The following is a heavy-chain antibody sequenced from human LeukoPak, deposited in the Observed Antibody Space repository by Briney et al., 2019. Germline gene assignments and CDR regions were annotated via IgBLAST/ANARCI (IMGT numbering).Heavy chain of an antibody. V-gene: IGHV1-2*02. CDR2: INPNSGGT. D-gene: IGHD3-3*01. J-gene: IGHJ4*02. CDR1: GYTFTDYY. CDR3: ARDRSAVVIISALDY. Sequence: AASVTVSFKASGYTFTDYYMHWVRQAPGQGLEWMGWINPNSGGTNYAQKFQGRVTMTRDTSISTAYMELSRLRSDDTAVYYCARDRSAVVIISALDYWGQGTLVTVSS.